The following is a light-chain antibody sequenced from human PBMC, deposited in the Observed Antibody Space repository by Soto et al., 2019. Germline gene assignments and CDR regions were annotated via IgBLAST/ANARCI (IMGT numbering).Light chain of an antibody. CDR3: QQRSGWLLT. CDR2: DAS. J-gene: IGKJ4*01. V-gene: IGKV3-11*01. Sequence: EIVLTQSPATLSLSPGERVTLSCRASQSVSSSLAWFQQKPGQPPRLLIYDASNRATGIPARFSGSGSGTDFTLTISSLEPEDFAVYYCQQRSGWLLTFGGGTKVQIK. CDR1: QSVSSS.